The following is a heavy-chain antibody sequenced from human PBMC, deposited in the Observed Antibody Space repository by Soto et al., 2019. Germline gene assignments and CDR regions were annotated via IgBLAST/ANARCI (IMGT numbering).Heavy chain of an antibody. D-gene: IGHD2-2*01. CDR1: GFTFSDYY. V-gene: IGHV3-11*01. J-gene: IGHJ6*03. CDR2: ISSSGSTI. CDR3: ASGLYQLRGYYYYYYMDV. Sequence: GGSLRLSCAASGFTFSDYYMSWIRQAPGKGLEWVSYISSSGSTIYYADSVKGRFTISRDNAKNSLYLQMNSLRAEDTAVYYCASGLYQLRGYYYYYYMDVWGKGTTVNVSS.